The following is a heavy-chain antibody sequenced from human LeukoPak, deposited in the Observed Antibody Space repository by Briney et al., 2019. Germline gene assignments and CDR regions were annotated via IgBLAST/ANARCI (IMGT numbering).Heavy chain of an antibody. CDR1: GFTFNSYN. D-gene: IGHD3-10*01. V-gene: IGHV3-48*01. CDR3: VRGRGSYGWFDP. CDR2: ISSDSSTI. J-gene: IGHJ5*02. Sequence: PGGSLRLSCAASGFTFNSYNMNWVRQAPGKGLEWVSYISSDSSTIFYADSVKGRFTISRDSVKNSLFLQLNSLRGEDTAVYYCVRGRGSYGWFDPWGQGTLVTVSS.